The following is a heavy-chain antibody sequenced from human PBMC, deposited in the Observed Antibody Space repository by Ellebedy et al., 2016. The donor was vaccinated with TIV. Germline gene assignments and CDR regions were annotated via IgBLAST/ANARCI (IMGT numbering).Heavy chain of an antibody. CDR2: ISSRSSYI. Sequence: GESLKISCAASGFTFSTHTMNWVRQAPGEGLEWVSSISSRSSYIYYADSVKGRFTISRDDANNSLYLQMNGLRAEDTAVYYCARDNAVDPAARRPYYYSGMDVWGHGTTVTVSS. D-gene: IGHD5-18*01. V-gene: IGHV3-21*01. CDR3: ARDNAVDPAARRPYYYSGMDV. J-gene: IGHJ6*02. CDR1: GFTFSTHT.